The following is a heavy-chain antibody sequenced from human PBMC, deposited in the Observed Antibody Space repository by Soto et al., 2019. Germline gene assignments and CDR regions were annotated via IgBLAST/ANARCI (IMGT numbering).Heavy chain of an antibody. CDR1: GGTFSSYA. V-gene: IGHV1-69*13. CDR2: IIPIFGTA. D-gene: IGHD4-17*01. CDR3: ARDFTVTTSYYYYGMDV. J-gene: IGHJ6*02. Sequence: ASVKVSCKASGGTFSSYAISWVRQAPGQGLEWMGGIIPIFGTANYAQKFQGRVTITADESTSTAYMELSSLRSEDTAVYYCARDFTVTTSYYYYGMDVWGQGTTVTVSS.